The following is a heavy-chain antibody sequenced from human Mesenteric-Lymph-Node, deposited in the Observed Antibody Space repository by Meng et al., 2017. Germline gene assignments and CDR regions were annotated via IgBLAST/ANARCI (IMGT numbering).Heavy chain of an antibody. D-gene: IGHD6-19*01. Sequence: QLQLQESCPGLVKPSQTLSLTCTVSGGSISSGDYYWSWIRQPPGKGLEWIGYIYSSGSTYYNPSLKSRVTISVDKSKNQFSLKLSSVTAADTAVYYCARAGGSSGWYRSFALDYWGQGTLVTVSS. CDR2: IYSSGST. CDR3: ARAGGSSGWYRSFALDY. V-gene: IGHV4-30-4*01. CDR1: GGSISSGDYY. J-gene: IGHJ4*02.